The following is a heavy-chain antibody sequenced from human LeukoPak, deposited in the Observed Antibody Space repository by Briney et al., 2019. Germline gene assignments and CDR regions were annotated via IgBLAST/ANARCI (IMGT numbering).Heavy chain of an antibody. V-gene: IGHV3-53*01. J-gene: IGHJ4*02. CDR2: IYSGGST. CDR3: ARYYGSGSLYYFDY. D-gene: IGHD3-10*01. Sequence: GGSLRLSCAASGFTVSSNYMGWVRQAPGKGLEWVSVIYSGGSTYYADSVKGRFTISRDNSKNTLYLQMNSLRAEDTAVYYCARYYGSGSLYYFDYWGQGTLVTVSS. CDR1: GFTVSSNY.